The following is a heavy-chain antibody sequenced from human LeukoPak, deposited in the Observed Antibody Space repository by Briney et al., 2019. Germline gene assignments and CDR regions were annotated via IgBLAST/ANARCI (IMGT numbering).Heavy chain of an antibody. J-gene: IGHJ4*02. Sequence: ASETLSLTCAGYGGSLSGYYWSWIRQSPGKALEWIGEVNHRGSSNYNPSLNSRVIISVDTSKNQISLKVNSVTAADTAVYYCAGEWLAQSYFDYWGQRTLVTVSS. D-gene: IGHD6-19*01. CDR1: GGSLSGYY. V-gene: IGHV4-34*01. CDR2: VNHRGSS. CDR3: AGEWLAQSYFDY.